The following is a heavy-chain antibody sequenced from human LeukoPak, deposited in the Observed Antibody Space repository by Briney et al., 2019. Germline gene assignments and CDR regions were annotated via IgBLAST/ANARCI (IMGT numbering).Heavy chain of an antibody. CDR2: IYYSGST. J-gene: IGHJ5*02. D-gene: IGHD2-21*02. Sequence: SETLSLTCTVSGGSISSYFWSWIRQPPGKGLEWIGCIYYSGSTNYNPSLKSRVTISVDTPRNQFSLKLNSVTAADTAVYYCARQGVVTDNWFDPWGQGTLVTVSS. CDR1: GGSISSYF. V-gene: IGHV4-59*08. CDR3: ARQGVVTDNWFDP.